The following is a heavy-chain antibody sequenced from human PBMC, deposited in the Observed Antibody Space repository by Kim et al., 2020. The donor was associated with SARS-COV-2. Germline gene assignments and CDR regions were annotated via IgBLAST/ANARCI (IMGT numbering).Heavy chain of an antibody. V-gene: IGHV4-31*03. CDR3: ARGNGMQWLAYVNWFDP. CDR2: IYYSGST. D-gene: IGHD6-19*01. J-gene: IGHJ5*02. Sequence: SETLSLTCTVSGGSISSGGYYWSWIRQHPGKGLEWIGYIYYSGSTYYNPSLKSRVTISVDTSKNQFSLKLSSVTAADTAMYYCARGNGMQWLAYVNWFDPWGQGTLVTVSS. CDR1: GGSISSGGYY.